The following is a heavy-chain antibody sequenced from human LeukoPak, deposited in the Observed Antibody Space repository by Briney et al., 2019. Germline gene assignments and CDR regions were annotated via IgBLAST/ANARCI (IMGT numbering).Heavy chain of an antibody. Sequence: SETLSLTCAVYGGSFSGYYWSWIRQPPGKGLEWIGEINHSGSTNYNPSLKSRVTISVDTSKNQFSLKLSSVTAADTAVYYYAIDDYGDYVLPYWGQGTLVTVSS. CDR1: GGSFSGYY. V-gene: IGHV4-34*01. CDR2: INHSGST. D-gene: IGHD4-17*01. CDR3: AIDDYGDYVLPY. J-gene: IGHJ4*02.